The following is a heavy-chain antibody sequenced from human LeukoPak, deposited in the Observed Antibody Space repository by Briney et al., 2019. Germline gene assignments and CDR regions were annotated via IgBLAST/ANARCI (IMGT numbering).Heavy chain of an antibody. J-gene: IGHJ4*02. V-gene: IGHV1-2*02. CDR3: AGRYYYGSGTTFDY. CDR2: ISPNNGGT. Sequence: ASVKVSCKASGYTFTGHYIHWVRQAPGQGLERMAWISPNNGGTNYAQKFEGRVTLTRDTSISTAYMELSRLRSDDTAVYYCAGRYYYGSGTTFDYWGQGTLVTVSS. CDR1: GYTFTGHY. D-gene: IGHD3-10*01.